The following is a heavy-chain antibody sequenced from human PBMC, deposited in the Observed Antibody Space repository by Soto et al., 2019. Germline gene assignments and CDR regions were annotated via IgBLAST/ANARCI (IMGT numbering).Heavy chain of an antibody. V-gene: IGHV5-51*01. CDR2: IYPGDSDT. D-gene: IGHD6-19*01. Sequence: PGESLKISCKGSGYSFTSYWIGWVRQMPGKGLERMGIIYPGDSDTRYSPSFQGQVTISADKSISTAYLQWSSLKASDTAMYYCARHGERAVVYFDYWGQGTLVTVSS. CDR1: GYSFTSYW. J-gene: IGHJ4*02. CDR3: ARHGERAVVYFDY.